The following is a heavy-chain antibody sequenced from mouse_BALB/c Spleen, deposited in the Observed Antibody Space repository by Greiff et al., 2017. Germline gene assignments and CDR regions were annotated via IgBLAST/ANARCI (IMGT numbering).Heavy chain of an antibody. CDR2: ISSGSSTI. CDR3: VITTVVAKEDYAMDY. CDR1: GFTFSSFG. D-gene: IGHD1-1*01. Sequence: EVKLVESGGGLVQPGGSRKLSCAASGFTFSSFGMHWVRQAPEKGLEWVAYISSGSSTIYYADTVKGRFTITRDNPKNTLFLQMTSLRSEDTAMYYCVITTVVAKEDYAMDYWGQGTSVTVSS. J-gene: IGHJ4*01. V-gene: IGHV5-17*02.